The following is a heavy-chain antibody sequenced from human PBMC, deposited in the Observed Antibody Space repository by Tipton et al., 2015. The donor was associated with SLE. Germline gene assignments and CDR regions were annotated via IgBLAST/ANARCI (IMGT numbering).Heavy chain of an antibody. V-gene: IGHV1-69*01. CDR3: ARGGRSTTVVTPGALDY. J-gene: IGHJ4*02. Sequence: QVQLVQSGAEVKKPGSSVKVSCKASGGTFSSYAISWVRQAPGQGLEWMGGIIPIFGTANYAQKFQGRVTITADESTSTAYMELSSLRSEDTAVYYCARGGRSTTVVTPGALDYWGQGTLVTVSS. CDR2: IIPIFGTA. CDR1: GGTFSSYA. D-gene: IGHD4-23*01.